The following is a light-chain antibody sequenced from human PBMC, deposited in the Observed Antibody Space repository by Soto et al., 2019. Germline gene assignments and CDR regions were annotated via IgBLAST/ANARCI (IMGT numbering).Light chain of an antibody. V-gene: IGKV3-11*01. J-gene: IGKJ5*01. CDR1: QSVSSY. CDR2: DAS. CDR3: QQLSNWIT. Sequence: EIVLTQSPATLSLSPGERATLSCRASQSVSSYLAWYQQKPGQAPRLLIYDASNRATSIPARFSGSGSGTDFTLTISSLEPEDFAVYYCQQLSNWITFGQGTRLEIK.